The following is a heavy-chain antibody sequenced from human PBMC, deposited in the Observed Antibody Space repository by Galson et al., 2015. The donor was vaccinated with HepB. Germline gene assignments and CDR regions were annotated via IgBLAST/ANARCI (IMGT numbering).Heavy chain of an antibody. CDR2: IRGSGGST. CDR1: GFTFSSYA. Sequence: SLRLSCAASGFTFSSYAMSWVRQAPGKGLEWVSAIRGSGGSTYYADSVKGRFTISRDNSKNTLYLQMNSLRAEDTAVYYCARGGSYLNDAFDIWGQGTMVTVSS. V-gene: IGHV3-23*01. J-gene: IGHJ3*02. CDR3: ARGGSYLNDAFDI. D-gene: IGHD1-26*01.